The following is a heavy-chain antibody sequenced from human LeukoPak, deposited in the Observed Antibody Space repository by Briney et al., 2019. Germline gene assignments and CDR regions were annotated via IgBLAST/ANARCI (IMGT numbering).Heavy chain of an antibody. D-gene: IGHD2-15*01. V-gene: IGHV1-2*02. CDR2: INPNSGGT. CDR1: GYTFTGYY. CDR3: ARDLSGDIVVVVAAGGFDY. Sequence: ASVKVSCKASGYTFTGYYMHWVRQAPGQGLELMGWINPNSGGTNYAQKFQGRVTMTRDTSISTAYMELSRLRSDDTAVYYCARDLSGDIVVVVAAGGFDYWGQGTLVTVSS. J-gene: IGHJ4*02.